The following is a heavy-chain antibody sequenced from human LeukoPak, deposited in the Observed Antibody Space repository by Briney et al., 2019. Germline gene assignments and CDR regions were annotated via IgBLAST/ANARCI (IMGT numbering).Heavy chain of an antibody. J-gene: IGHJ4*02. CDR3: ASVYSSGWYFDY. CDR1: GYTFTGYY. CDR2: INPNSGGT. Sequence: ASVKVSFKASGYTFTGYYMHWVRQAPGEGLEWMGWINPNSGGTKYAQKFQGRVTMTRDTSISTAYMELSRLRSDDTAVYYCASVYSSGWYFDYWGQGTLVTVSS. D-gene: IGHD6-19*01. V-gene: IGHV1-2*02.